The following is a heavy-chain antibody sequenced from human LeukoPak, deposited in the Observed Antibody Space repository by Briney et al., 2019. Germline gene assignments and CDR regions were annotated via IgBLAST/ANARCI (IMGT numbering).Heavy chain of an antibody. Sequence: SETLSHTRTLSTGSLSSHYWRWIRQPPGKGLEWMGYIYYSGNTNYNPSLKSRITISVDTSKNQFSLKLSSVTAADTGVYYCAGGQRWTAAGGVSFDYWGEGTLVTVSS. V-gene: IGHV4-59*11. D-gene: IGHD6-13*01. CDR2: IYYSGNT. CDR1: TGSLSSHY. J-gene: IGHJ4*02. CDR3: AGGQRWTAAGGVSFDY.